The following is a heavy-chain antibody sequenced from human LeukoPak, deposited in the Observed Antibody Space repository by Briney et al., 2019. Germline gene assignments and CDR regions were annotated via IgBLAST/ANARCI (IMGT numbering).Heavy chain of an antibody. CDR2: IYNSGST. D-gene: IGHD3-22*01. J-gene: IGHJ4*02. V-gene: IGHV4-4*07. CDR3: AREHRDYEGSGYYVDY. Sequence: SETLSLTCTVSGGSISGYYWNWIRQPAGKGLEWIGRIYNSGSTDCNSSLRSRLTMSVDTSKSQFSLKLTSVTAADTAVYYCAREHRDYEGSGYYVDYWGQGTLVTVSS. CDR1: GGSISGYY.